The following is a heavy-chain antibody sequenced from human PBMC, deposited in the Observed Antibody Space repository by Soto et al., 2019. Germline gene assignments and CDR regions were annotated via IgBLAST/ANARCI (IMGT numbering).Heavy chain of an antibody. D-gene: IGHD2-15*01. Sequence: GGSLRLSCAASGFTFSGSAMHWVRQASGKGLEWVGRIRSKANSYATAYAASVKGRFTISRDDSKNTAYLQMNSLKTEDTAVYYCTRLSERYCSGGSCYSVIPWFDPWGQGTLVTVSS. CDR3: TRLSERYCSGGSCYSVIPWFDP. CDR2: IRSKANSYAT. J-gene: IGHJ5*02. CDR1: GFTFSGSA. V-gene: IGHV3-73*01.